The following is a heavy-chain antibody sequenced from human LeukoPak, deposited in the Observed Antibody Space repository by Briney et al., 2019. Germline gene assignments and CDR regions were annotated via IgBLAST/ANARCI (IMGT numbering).Heavy chain of an antibody. CDR3: ARVLTYCSGGNCYSGGLGYMDV. J-gene: IGHJ6*03. CDR2: IRNGGST. V-gene: IGHV3-20*04. CDR1: GFTFDDYG. D-gene: IGHD2-15*01. Sequence: GGSLRLSCAASGFTFDDYGMSWVRQAPGKGLEWVSGIRNGGSTGYADSVKGRFTISRDNAKNSLFLQMNSLRAEDTAVYYCARVLTYCSGGNCYSGGLGYMDVWGKGTTVTISS.